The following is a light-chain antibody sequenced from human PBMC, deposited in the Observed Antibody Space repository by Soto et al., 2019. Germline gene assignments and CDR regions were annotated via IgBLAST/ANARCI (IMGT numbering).Light chain of an antibody. Sequence: IQITHSPCSLSESVLDRVTLTFLASQGIRNDLGWYQQKPGKAPKLLIYAASSLQSGVPSRFSGSGSGTDFTLTISSLQPEDFATYYCLQDYNYPWKCGKGTTGDIK. CDR3: LQDYNYPWK. V-gene: IGKV1-6*01. J-gene: IGKJ1*01. CDR2: AAS. CDR1: QGIRND.